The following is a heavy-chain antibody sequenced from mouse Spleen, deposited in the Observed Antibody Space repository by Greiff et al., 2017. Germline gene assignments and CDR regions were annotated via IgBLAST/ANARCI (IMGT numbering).Heavy chain of an antibody. J-gene: IGHJ3*01. D-gene: IGHD1-2*01. CDR3: AITTATAWFAY. CDR2: ISTYNGNT. Sequence: VMLVESGPEVVRPGVSVKISCKGSGYTFTDYAMHWVKQSHAKSLEWIGVISTYNGNTNYNQKFKGKATMTVDKSSSTAYMELARLTSEDSAIYYCAITTATAWFAYWGQGTLVTVSA. CDR1: GYTFTDYA. V-gene: IGHV1-67*01.